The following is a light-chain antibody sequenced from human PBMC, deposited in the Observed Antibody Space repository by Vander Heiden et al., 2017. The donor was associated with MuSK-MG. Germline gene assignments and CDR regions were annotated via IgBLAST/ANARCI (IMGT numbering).Light chain of an antibody. CDR3: HQTYTVPWT. CDR1: QTISTY. CDR2: AAS. V-gene: IGKV1-39*01. Sequence: DIQMTHSPSSLSASVGDRVTLTCRASQTISTYLNWYQQKPGKAPKLLIYAASNLQSGVPSRFSGRGSGTDFTLTSSSLQPEDFATYVCHQTYTVPWTFGRGTKVXIK. J-gene: IGKJ1*01.